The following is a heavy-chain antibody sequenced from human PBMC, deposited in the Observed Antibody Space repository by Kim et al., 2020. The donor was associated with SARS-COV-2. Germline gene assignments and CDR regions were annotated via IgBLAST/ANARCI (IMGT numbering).Heavy chain of an antibody. CDR2: ISESGVRT. Sequence: ISESGVRTHYADSVEGRFTISRDNSKSTLFLQMNSLRAEDTAVYYCEASDYWGQGSLVTVSS. J-gene: IGHJ4*02. V-gene: IGHV3-23*01. CDR3: EASDY.